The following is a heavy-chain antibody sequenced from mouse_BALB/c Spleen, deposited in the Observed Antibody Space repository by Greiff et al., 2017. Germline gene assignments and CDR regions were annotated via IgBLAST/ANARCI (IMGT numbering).Heavy chain of an antibody. J-gene: IGHJ2*01. V-gene: IGHV5-15*02. CDR1: GFTFSDYG. CDR2: ISNLAYSI. D-gene: IGHD4-1*01. CDR3: ARRGNWDVGDYFDY. Sequence: EVKLVESGGGLVQPGGSRKLSCAASGFTFSDYGMAWVRQAPGKGPEWVAFISNLAYSIYYADTVTGRFTISRENAKNTLYLEMSSLRSEDTAMYYCARRGNWDVGDYFDYWGQGTTLTVSS.